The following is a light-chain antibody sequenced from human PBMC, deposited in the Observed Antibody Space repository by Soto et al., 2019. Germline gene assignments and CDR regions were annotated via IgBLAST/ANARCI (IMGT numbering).Light chain of an antibody. CDR2: AAS. Sequence: DIQMTQSPSSLSASVGDRVTITCRASQDIGVDLAWYQQNPGKAPKLLISAASTVQSGVPSRFSGSGSGTDFTLTISSLQPEDVATYYCQNYHSDPIIFGHGTKIDIK. CDR3: QNYHSDPII. J-gene: IGKJ3*01. V-gene: IGKV1-27*01. CDR1: QDIGVD.